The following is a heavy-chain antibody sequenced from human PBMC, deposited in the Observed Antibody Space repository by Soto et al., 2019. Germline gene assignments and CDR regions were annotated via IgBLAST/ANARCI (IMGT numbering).Heavy chain of an antibody. CDR1: GDSVSSNSAA. Sequence: SQTLSLTCAISGDSVSSNSAAWNWIRQSPSRGLEWLGRTYYRSKWYNDYAVSVKSRITINPDTSKNQFSLQLNSVTPEDTAVYYCARVRLTWNYSGAAFDIWGQGTMVTVSS. J-gene: IGHJ3*02. D-gene: IGHD1-7*01. CDR3: ARVRLTWNYSGAAFDI. V-gene: IGHV6-1*01. CDR2: TYYRSKWYN.